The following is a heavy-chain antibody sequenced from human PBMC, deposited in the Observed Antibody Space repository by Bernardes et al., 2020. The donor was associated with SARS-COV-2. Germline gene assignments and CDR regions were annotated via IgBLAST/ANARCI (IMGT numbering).Heavy chain of an antibody. CDR2: ITDSGDST. D-gene: IGHD1-26*01. CDR3: AKRRVEWELLHYFDS. J-gene: IGHJ4*03. Sequence: GGSLRLSCEASGFTFSTYTMNWVRQAPGKGLEWVSTITDSGDSTYYADSVKGRFTISRDNSKDRLYLQMNSLRAEDTAVYFCAKRRVEWELLHYFDSWGQGTTVTVSS. V-gene: IGHV3-23*01. CDR1: GFTFSTYT.